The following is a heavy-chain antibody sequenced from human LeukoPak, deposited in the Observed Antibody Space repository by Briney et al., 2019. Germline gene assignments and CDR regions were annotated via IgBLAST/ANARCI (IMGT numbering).Heavy chain of an antibody. Sequence: GSLRLSCAASGFTFSSYAMSWVRQAPGKGLEWVSAISGSGGSTYYADSVKGRFTISRDNSKNTLYLQMNSLRAEDTAVYYCAKADGIAVAGPLDYWGQGTLVTVSS. CDR1: GFTFSSYA. CDR2: ISGSGGST. V-gene: IGHV3-23*01. J-gene: IGHJ4*02. D-gene: IGHD6-19*01. CDR3: AKADGIAVAGPLDY.